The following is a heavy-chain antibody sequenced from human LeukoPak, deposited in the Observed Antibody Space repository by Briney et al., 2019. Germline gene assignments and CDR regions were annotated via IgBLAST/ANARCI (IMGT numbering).Heavy chain of an antibody. D-gene: IGHD3-10*01. V-gene: IGHV3-21*01. Sequence: GGSLRLSCAASGFTFSSYSMNWVRQAPGKGLEWVSSISSSSSYIYYADSVKGRFTISRDNAKNSLYLQMNSLRAEDTAVYYCAKGPTYYYGSGYYFSDYWGQGTLVTVSS. CDR2: ISSSSSYI. CDR3: AKGPTYYYGSGYYFSDY. CDR1: GFTFSSYS. J-gene: IGHJ4*02.